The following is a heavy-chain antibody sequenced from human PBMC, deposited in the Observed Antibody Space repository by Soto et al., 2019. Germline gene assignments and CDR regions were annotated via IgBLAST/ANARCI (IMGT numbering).Heavy chain of an antibody. CDR2: INAGNGNT. Sequence: ASVKVSCKASGYTFTSYAMHWVRQAPGQRLEWMGWINAGNGNTKYSQKFQGRVTITRDTSASTAYMELSSLRSEDTAVYYCARASRPKGELHRYWYLDLWGRGTLVTVSS. CDR3: ARASRPKGELHRYWYLDL. CDR1: GYTFTSYA. V-gene: IGHV1-3*01. J-gene: IGHJ2*01. D-gene: IGHD1-26*01.